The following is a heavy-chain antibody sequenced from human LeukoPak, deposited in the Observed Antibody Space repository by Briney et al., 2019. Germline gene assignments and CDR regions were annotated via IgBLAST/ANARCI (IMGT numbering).Heavy chain of an antibody. J-gene: IGHJ4*02. CDR2: IYHSGST. CDR3: ARAGVNRIGYSSSWAHFDY. CDR1: GYSISSGYY. Sequence: PSETLSLTCAVSGYSISSGYYWGWIRQPPGKGLEWIGSIYHSGSTYYNPSLKSRVTISVDTSKNQFSLKLSSVTAADTAVYYCARAGVNRIGYSSSWAHFDYWGQGTLVTVSS. V-gene: IGHV4-38-2*01. D-gene: IGHD6-13*01.